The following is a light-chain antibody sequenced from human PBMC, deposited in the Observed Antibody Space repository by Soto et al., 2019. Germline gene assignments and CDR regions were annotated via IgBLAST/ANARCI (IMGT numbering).Light chain of an antibody. CDR1: QNINKF. V-gene: IGKV1-39*01. J-gene: IGKJ4*01. Sequence: DIPMTPSPYSLSASVGDRVTISCRAGQNINKFLNWYQQKPGKAPKLLISVGYSLQSGVPSRFSGGGFGTDFTLTIASLQAEDVAVYYCQQYYTFPVTFGGGTKVVIK. CDR2: VGY. CDR3: QQYYTFPVT.